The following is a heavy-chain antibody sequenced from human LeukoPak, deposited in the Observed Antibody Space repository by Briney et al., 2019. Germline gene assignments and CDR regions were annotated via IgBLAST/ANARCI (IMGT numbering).Heavy chain of an antibody. CDR1: GFTFSGSA. D-gene: IGHD4-17*01. CDR2: IRSKANSYAT. CDR3: TRDPPDYGDYDDAFDI. V-gene: IGHV3-73*01. Sequence: GGSLRLSCAASGFTFSGSAMHWVRQASGKGLEWVGRIRSKANSYATAYAASAKGRFTISRDDSKNTAYLQMNSLKTEDTAVYYCTRDPPDYGDYDDAFDIWGQGTMVTVSS. J-gene: IGHJ3*02.